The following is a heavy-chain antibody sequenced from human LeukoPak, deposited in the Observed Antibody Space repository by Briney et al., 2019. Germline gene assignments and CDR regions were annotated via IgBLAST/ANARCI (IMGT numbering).Heavy chain of an antibody. CDR1: GFTFSSYE. V-gene: IGHV3-48*03. Sequence: GGSLRLSCAASGFTFSSYEMNWVRQAPGKGLEWVSYISSSGSTIYYADSVKGRFTISRDNAKNSLYLQMNSLRAEDTAVYYCARDPSRITIFDWFDPWGQGTLVTVSS. J-gene: IGHJ5*02. D-gene: IGHD3-9*01. CDR2: ISSSGSTI. CDR3: ARDPSRITIFDWFDP.